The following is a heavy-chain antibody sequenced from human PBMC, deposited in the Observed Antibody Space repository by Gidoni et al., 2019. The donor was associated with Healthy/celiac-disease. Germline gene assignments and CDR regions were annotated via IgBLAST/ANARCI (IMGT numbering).Heavy chain of an antibody. CDR2: INTNTGNP. CDR1: GYTFTSYA. Sequence: QVQLVQSGSELKKPGASVKVSCKASGYTFTSYAMNWVRQAPGQGLEWMGWINTNTGNPTYAQSFTGRFVFSLDTSGSTAYLQISSLKAEDTAVYYCARARTFLYYDFWSGYYTRRGRRFDPWGQGTLVTVSS. CDR3: ARARTFLYYDFWSGYYTRRGRRFDP. V-gene: IGHV7-4-1*02. D-gene: IGHD3-3*01. J-gene: IGHJ5*02.